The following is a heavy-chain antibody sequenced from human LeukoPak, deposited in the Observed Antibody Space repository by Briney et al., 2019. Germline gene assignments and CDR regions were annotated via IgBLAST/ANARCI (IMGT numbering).Heavy chain of an antibody. Sequence: PSETLSLTCTVSGGSISSSSYYWGWIRQPPGKGLEWIGSIYYSGSTYYNPSLKSRVTISVDTSKNQFSLKLSSVTAADTAVYYCARQAGYSSNWSIDYWGQGTLVTVSS. J-gene: IGHJ4*02. D-gene: IGHD6-13*01. V-gene: IGHV4-39*01. CDR3: ARQAGYSSNWSIDY. CDR2: IYYSGST. CDR1: GGSISSSSYY.